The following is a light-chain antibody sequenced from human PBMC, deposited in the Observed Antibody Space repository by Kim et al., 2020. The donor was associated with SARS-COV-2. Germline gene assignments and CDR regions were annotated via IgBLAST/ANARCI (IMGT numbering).Light chain of an antibody. J-gene: IGLJ3*02. CDR1: SSDIGGYNY. CDR3: SSYADSGTWV. V-gene: IGLV2-14*03. Sequence: QSALTQPASVSGSPGQSITISCTGTSSDIGGYNYVSWFQQYPGKAPKLLIYDFNLLPSGVSARFSGTKSGNTASLTISGLQADDEAVYHCSSYADSGTWVFGGGTKVSVL. CDR2: DFN.